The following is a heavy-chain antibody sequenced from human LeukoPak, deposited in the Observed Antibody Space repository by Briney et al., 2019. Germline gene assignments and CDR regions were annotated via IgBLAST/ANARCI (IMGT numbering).Heavy chain of an antibody. Sequence: GGSLRLSCAASGFSFSDYTMNWVRQAPGEGPEWVSSISSSSSYIYYADSVAGRFTISRDNAKESLYLQMNTLRVEDTALYYCTREDYALDAFDIWGQGTMVTVSS. CDR2: ISSSSSYI. CDR3: TREDYALDAFDI. CDR1: GFSFSDYT. J-gene: IGHJ3*02. V-gene: IGHV3-21*01. D-gene: IGHD2-2*01.